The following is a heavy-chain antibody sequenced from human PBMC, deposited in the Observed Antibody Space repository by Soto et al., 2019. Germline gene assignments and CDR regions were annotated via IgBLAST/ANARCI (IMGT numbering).Heavy chain of an antibody. Sequence: SETLSLTCTVSGASIISTDYYWGWIRQPPGKGLEWIESIYYSGSIYYNPSLKSRVTTSVDTSKNQFSLKLSSVTAADTAVYYCGRVRGGDRHFDYWGQGILVTVSS. CDR2: IYYSGSI. D-gene: IGHD2-21*02. CDR1: GASIISTDYY. J-gene: IGHJ4*02. CDR3: GRVRGGDRHFDY. V-gene: IGHV4-39*07.